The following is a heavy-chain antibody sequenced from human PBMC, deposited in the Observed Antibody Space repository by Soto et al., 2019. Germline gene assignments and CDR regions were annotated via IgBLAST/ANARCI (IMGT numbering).Heavy chain of an antibody. CDR2: IIPIFGTA. V-gene: IGHV1-69*01. CDR3: ARARVNVDTAMVTAYYYCGMDV. CDR1: GGTFSSYA. D-gene: IGHD5-18*01. Sequence: QVQLVQSGAEVKKPGSSVKVSCKASGGTFSSYAISWVRQAPGQGLEWMGGIIPIFGTANYAQKFQGRVTITADESTSTAYMELSSLRSEDTAVYYCARARVNVDTAMVTAYYYCGMDVWSQGTTVTVSS. J-gene: IGHJ6*02.